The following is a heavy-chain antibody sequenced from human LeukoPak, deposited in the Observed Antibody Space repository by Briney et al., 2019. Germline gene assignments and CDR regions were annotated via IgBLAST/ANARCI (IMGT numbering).Heavy chain of an antibody. CDR3: TRHLEDSSGYYHFDS. D-gene: IGHD3-22*01. V-gene: IGHV3-49*03. J-gene: IGHJ4*02. CDR1: GFIFSSYS. Sequence: GGSLRLSCAASGFIFSSYSMNWFRQAPGKGLQWVGCIRSKAYGGTTEYAASVKGRFTISRDDSKSIAYLQMNSLQIEDTAVYHCTRHLEDSSGYYHFDSWGLGTLVTVSS. CDR2: IRSKAYGGTT.